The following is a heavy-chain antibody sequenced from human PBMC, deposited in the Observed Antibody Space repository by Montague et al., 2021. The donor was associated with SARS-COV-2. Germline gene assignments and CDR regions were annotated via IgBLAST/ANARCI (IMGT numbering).Heavy chain of an antibody. CDR1: GASISSNNW. J-gene: IGHJ5*02. CDR3: ARLGVVPSPRTFDP. V-gene: IGHV4-4*02. CDR2: TYHSGST. Sequence: SETLSLTCEVSGASISSNNWWIWVRQSPGKGLEWIGETYHSGSTNYNPSLRGRVTISVDKSKNQFSLKVNPVSAADTAVYYCARLGVVPSPRTFDPWGQGTLVTVSS. D-gene: IGHD3-10*01.